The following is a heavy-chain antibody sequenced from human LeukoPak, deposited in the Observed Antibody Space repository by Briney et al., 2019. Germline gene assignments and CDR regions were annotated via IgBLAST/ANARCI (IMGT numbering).Heavy chain of an antibody. J-gene: IGHJ4*02. CDR2: INPDNGDT. V-gene: IGHV1-2*02. CDR3: ATVASVRRFYFDF. D-gene: IGHD3-3*01. Sequence: GASVKVSCKASGGTFSSYAISWVRQAPGQGLEWMGWINPDNGDTRYSQKFQGRLTLTSDTSITTAYLELGSLGFDDTAIFYCATVASVRRFYFDFWGQGTLVTVSS. CDR1: GGTFSSYA.